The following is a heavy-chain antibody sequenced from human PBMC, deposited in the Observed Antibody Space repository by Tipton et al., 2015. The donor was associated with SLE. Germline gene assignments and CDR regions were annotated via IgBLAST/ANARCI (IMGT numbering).Heavy chain of an antibody. Sequence: SLRLSCTASGFTLVEHDMHWVRPAPGKGLEWVALIWYDGSNQNYADSVKGRFTISRDNSKGTLYLQMNSLRVEDTAVYYCAKARAAAAQAFDIWGQGTMVTVSS. CDR2: IWYDGSNQ. D-gene: IGHD6-13*01. J-gene: IGHJ3*02. CDR3: AKARAAAAQAFDI. CDR1: GFTLVEHD. V-gene: IGHV3-33*08.